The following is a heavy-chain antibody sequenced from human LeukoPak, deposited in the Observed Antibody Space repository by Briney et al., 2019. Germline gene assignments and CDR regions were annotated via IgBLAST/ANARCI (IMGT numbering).Heavy chain of an antibody. CDR3: ARDSGRIAANFDY. CDR2: ISTYNGNP. J-gene: IGHJ4*02. D-gene: IGHD6-13*01. CDR1: GYTFTTYG. V-gene: IGHV1-18*01. Sequence: GASVKVSCKASGYTFTTYGISWVRRAPGQGLEWMGWISTYNGNPTYVQNLQGRVTMTTDTSTSTAYMELRSLRSDDTAVYYCARDSGRIAANFDYWGQGTLVTVSS.